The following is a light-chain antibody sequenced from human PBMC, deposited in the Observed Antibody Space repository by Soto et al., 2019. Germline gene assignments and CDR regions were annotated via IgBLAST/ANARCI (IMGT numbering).Light chain of an antibody. CDR1: QDISTY. Sequence: DIQMTQSPSSLSASVGDRITITCRASQDISTYLAWFQQKRGQVPELLIFGASTLQAGVSSRFSGGGSGTDFTLTISSLQPEDVATYYCQKNNRAPHTFGPGTKVYL. J-gene: IGKJ3*01. CDR3: QKNNRAPHT. V-gene: IGKV1-27*01. CDR2: GAS.